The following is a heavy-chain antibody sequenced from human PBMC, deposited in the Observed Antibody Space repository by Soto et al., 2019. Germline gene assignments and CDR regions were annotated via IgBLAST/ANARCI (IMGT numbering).Heavy chain of an antibody. D-gene: IGHD2-15*01. CDR3: ARAHEFGGNSDAFDV. CDR1: GGSFRREA. J-gene: IGHJ3*01. CDR2: ILPFFGTA. Sequence: QVQLVQSGAEVKKPGSSVKVSCKASGGSFRREAINWVRQAPGQGPEWMGNILPFFGTADYAQKFQGRVTLTADVSTTTVDMELSSLRFEDTAVYYCARAHEFGGNSDAFDVWGQGTMVIVSS. V-gene: IGHV1-69*15.